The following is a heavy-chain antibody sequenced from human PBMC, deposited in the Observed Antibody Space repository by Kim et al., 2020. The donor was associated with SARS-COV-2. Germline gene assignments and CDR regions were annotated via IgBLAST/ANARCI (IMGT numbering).Heavy chain of an antibody. CDR2: GATQ. Sequence: GATQYYPGSVKGRFTISRDNSKNTLYLQMNNLRAEDTAVYFCAKSGQLDYWGQGTLVTVSS. CDR3: AKSGQLDY. D-gene: IGHD5-12*01. V-gene: IGHV3-23*01. J-gene: IGHJ4*02.